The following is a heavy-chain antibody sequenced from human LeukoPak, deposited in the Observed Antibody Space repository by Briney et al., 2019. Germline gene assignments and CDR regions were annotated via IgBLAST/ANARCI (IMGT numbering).Heavy chain of an antibody. J-gene: IGHJ4*02. V-gene: IGHV1-18*01. CDR1: GYTFTSYG. D-gene: IGHD3-16*01. CDR3: ARLYESVITLYYFDY. CDR2: ISAYNGNT. Sequence: ASVKVSCKASGYTFTSYGISWVRQAPGQGLEWMGWISAYNGNTNYAQKLQGRVTMTTDTSTSTAYMELRSLRSDDTAVYYCARLYESVITLYYFDYWGQGTLVTVSS.